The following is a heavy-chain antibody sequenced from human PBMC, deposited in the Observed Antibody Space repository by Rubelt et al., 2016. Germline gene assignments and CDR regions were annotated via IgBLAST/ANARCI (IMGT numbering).Heavy chain of an antibody. CDR1: GFTVTNKY. D-gene: IGHD4-11*01. CDR3: ARGYLSNSFDY. V-gene: IGHV3-11*04. J-gene: IGHJ4*02. Sequence: GQLVESGGGLVQPGGSLRLSCAASGFTVTNKYMGWARRAPGKGLEWVSGITSSGGGTYYADSVRGRFTISRDNAKNSLYLQMDSLRAEDTAVYYCARGYLSNSFDYWGQGTLVTVSS. CDR2: TSSGGGT.